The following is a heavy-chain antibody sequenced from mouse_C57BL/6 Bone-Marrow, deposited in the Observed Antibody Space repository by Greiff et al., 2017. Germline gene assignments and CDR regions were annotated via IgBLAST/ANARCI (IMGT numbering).Heavy chain of an antibody. D-gene: IGHD1-1*02. CDR2: INPSTGGT. J-gene: IGHJ4*01. CDR3: ARSPYGLYAMDY. V-gene: IGHV1-42*01. CDR1: GYSFTGYY. Sequence: VQLKQSGPELVKPGASVKISCKASGYSFTGYYMNWVKQSPEKSLEWIGEINPSTGGTTYNQKFKAKATLTVDKSSSTAYMQLKSLTSEDSAVYYCARSPYGLYAMDYWGQGTSVTVSS.